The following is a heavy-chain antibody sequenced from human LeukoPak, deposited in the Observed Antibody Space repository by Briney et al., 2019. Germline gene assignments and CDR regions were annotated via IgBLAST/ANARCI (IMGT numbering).Heavy chain of an antibody. CDR1: GGSISSSSYY. V-gene: IGHV4-61*05. J-gene: IGHJ6*03. Sequence: PSETLSLTCTVSGGSISSSSYYWGWIRQPPGKGLEWIGYIYYSGSTNYNPSLKSRVTISVDTSKNQFSLKLSSVTAADTAVYYCARSTVNYYYCYYYMDVWGKGTTVTVSS. D-gene: IGHD4-17*01. CDR2: IYYSGST. CDR3: ARSTVNYYYCYYYMDV.